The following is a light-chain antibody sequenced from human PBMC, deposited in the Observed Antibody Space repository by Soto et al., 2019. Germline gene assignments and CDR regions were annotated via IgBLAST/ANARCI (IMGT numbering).Light chain of an antibody. J-gene: IGLJ2*01. CDR1: RSNIGSNF. CDR2: SNN. CDR3: ASWDDDLNGLL. V-gene: IGLV1-44*01. Sequence: QSVLTQPPSASGTPGQRVTISCSGIRSNIGSNFVNWYQKLPETAPKLLIHSNNERPSGVPGRFSGSKSGTSASLAISGLQSEDEADYYCASWDDDLNGLLFGGGTKLTVL.